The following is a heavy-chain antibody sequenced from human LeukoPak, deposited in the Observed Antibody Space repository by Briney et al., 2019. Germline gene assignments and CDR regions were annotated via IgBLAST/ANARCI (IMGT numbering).Heavy chain of an antibody. D-gene: IGHD6-25*01. V-gene: IGHV4-4*07. CDR3: ARDRSGYSEYYFDY. CDR1: GGSTNTYC. CDR2: IYPSGST. J-gene: IGHJ4*02. Sequence: SETLSLTCTVSGGSTNTYCWSWIRQPAEKGLEWIGRIYPSGSTYYNPSLKSRVTISIDKSKNQFPLRLTSVTAADTAVYYCARDRSGYSEYYFDYWGQGSLVTVSS.